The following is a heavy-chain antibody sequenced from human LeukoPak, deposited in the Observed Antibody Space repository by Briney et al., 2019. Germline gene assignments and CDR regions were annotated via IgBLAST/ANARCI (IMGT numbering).Heavy chain of an antibody. CDR3: ARLRYCSSTSCYAGMRGYFDY. CDR1: GGTFSSYA. Sequence: SVKVSCKASGGTFSSYAISWVRQAPGQGLEWMGGIIPIFGTANYAQKFQGRVTITADKSTSTAYMGLSSLRSEDTAVYYCARLRYCSSTSCYAGMRGYFDYWGQGTLVTVSS. D-gene: IGHD2-2*01. J-gene: IGHJ4*02. CDR2: IIPIFGTA. V-gene: IGHV1-69*06.